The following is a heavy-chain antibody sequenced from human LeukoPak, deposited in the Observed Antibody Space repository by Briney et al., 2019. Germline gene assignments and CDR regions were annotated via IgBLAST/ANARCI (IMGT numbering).Heavy chain of an antibody. CDR2: ISYDGSNK. CDR3: ARDRIPGGDCLDY. V-gene: IGHV3-30*09. CDR1: GFNLTNYA. Sequence: GGSLRLSCAASGFNLTNYAMHWVRQAPGKGLEWMSVISYDGSNKYYADPVKGRFAISRDNSKNTLYLQMNSLRAEDTAVYYCARDRIPGGDCLDYWGQGTLVTVSS. D-gene: IGHD2-21*02. J-gene: IGHJ4*02.